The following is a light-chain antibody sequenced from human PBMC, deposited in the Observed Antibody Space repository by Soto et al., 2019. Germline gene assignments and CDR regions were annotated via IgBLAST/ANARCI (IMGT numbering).Light chain of an antibody. Sequence: QSVLTLPPSASVSPGQSVTISCTGTSSDVGGYNYVSWYQQHPGKAPKLMIYEVSKRPSGVPDRFSGSKSGNTASLTVSGLQAEDEADYYCSSYAGSNNYVFGTGTKVTVL. V-gene: IGLV2-8*01. J-gene: IGLJ1*01. CDR2: EVS. CDR1: SSDVGGYNY. CDR3: SSYAGSNNYV.